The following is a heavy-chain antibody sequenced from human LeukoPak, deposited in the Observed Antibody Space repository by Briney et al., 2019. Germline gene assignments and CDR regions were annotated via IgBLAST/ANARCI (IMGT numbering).Heavy chain of an antibody. J-gene: IGHJ5*02. CDR1: GYTLTSYG. CDR2: ISAYNGNT. CDR3: ARTRRLRSPEDWFDP. Sequence: GASVKVSCKASGYTLTSYGISWVRQAPGQGLEWMGWISAYNGNTNYAQKLQGRVTMTTDTSTSTAYMELRSLRSDDTAVYYCARTRRLRSPEDWFDPWGQGTLVTVSS. V-gene: IGHV1-18*01. D-gene: IGHD4-17*01.